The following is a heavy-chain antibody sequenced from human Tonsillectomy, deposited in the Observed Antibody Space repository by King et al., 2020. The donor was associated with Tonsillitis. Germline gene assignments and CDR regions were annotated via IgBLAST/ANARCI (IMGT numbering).Heavy chain of an antibody. Sequence: ITLKESGPTLVKPPQTLTLTCTFSGFSLSTSGVGVGWIRQPPGKALEWLALIYWNDDKRYSPSLKSRLTITKDTSKNQVVLTMTNMDPVDTATYYCARDSYCSSTSCYLANWFDPWGHGTLVTVSS. CDR3: ARDSYCSSTSCYLANWFDP. J-gene: IGHJ5*02. V-gene: IGHV2-5*01. CDR2: IYWNDDK. CDR1: GFSLSTSGVG. D-gene: IGHD2-2*01.